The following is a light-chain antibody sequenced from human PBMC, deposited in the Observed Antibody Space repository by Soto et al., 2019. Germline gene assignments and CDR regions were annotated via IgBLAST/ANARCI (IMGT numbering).Light chain of an antibody. CDR2: TAS. CDR1: QSVSSW. CDR3: QQYNTYRT. V-gene: IGKV1-5*03. J-gene: IGKJ1*01. Sequence: IRMTQSPSTLSSSVEDRLTITCPASQSVSSWLAWYQQKPGKAPTPLIHTASTLQSGVPSRLSGSGSGTDFTLIISIMQQDDFATYFCQQYNTYRTFGQGTKVDI.